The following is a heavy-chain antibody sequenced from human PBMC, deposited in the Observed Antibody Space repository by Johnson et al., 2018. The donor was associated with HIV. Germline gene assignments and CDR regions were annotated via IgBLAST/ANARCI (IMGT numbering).Heavy chain of an antibody. CDR3: ARYSGAFDI. J-gene: IGHJ3*02. Sequence: EVQLVESGGGLVKPGGSLRLSCAASGFTFSNVWMTWVRQAPGKGLEWVSVMYSGGRTYYADSVKGRFTIFRDNSKNTLYLQMNSLRAEDTAVYYCARYSGAFDIWGQGTMVTVSS. CDR1: GFTFSNVW. V-gene: IGHV3-53*01. D-gene: IGHD2-21*01. CDR2: MYSGGRT.